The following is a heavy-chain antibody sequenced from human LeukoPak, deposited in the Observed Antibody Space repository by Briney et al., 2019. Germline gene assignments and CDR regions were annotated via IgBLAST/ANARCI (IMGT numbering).Heavy chain of an antibody. CDR3: ARLRYYGMDV. CDR1: GFTFSSYW. J-gene: IGHJ6*02. CDR2: IKQDGSEA. Sequence: GGSLRLSCAASGFTFSSYWMTWVRQAPGKGLEWVANIKQDGSEAYYVDSVKGRFTVSRDNAKNSLYLQMNSLRAEDTAVYYCARLRYYGMDVWGQGTTVTVSS. V-gene: IGHV3-7*01.